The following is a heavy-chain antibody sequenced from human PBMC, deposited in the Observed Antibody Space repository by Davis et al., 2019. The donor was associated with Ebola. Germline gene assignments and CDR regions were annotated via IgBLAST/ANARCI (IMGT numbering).Heavy chain of an antibody. CDR1: GGSISSYY. D-gene: IGHD6-19*01. CDR3: ARLYSSGWIDY. CDR2: IYYSGST. V-gene: IGHV4-59*06. J-gene: IGHJ4*02. Sequence: PSETLSLTCTVSGGSISSYYWSWIRQPPGKGLEWIGYIYYSGSTYYNPSLKSRVTISVDTSKNQFSLKLSSVTAADTAVYYCARLYSSGWIDYWGQGTLVTVSS.